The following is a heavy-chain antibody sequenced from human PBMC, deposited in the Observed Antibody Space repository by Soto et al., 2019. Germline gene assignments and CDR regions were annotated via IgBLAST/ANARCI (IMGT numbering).Heavy chain of an antibody. CDR1: GFTFSAYA. Sequence: EVQLLESGGGLVQPGGSLRVSCVASGFTFSAYAMSWVRQAPGKGLEWVSGISDSGGSTNYADSVKGRFTISRDNSKNTLYLQMNSLGAEDTAVSYCAKSSGRDWGQGSLVTVSS. CDR3: AKSSGRD. D-gene: IGHD1-26*01. J-gene: IGHJ4*02. CDR2: ISDSGGST. V-gene: IGHV3-23*01.